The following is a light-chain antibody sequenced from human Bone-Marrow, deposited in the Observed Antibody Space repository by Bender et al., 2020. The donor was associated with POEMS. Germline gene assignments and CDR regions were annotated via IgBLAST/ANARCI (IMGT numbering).Light chain of an antibody. CDR2: EDR. J-gene: IGLJ2*01. Sequence: SALTQPASVSGSPGQSITISCTGTSSDVGSYNFVSWYQQHPGKAPKLIIYEDRKRPSGVSDRFSGSKSGNTASLTISGLQAEDEADYSCSSYTRRSIWSFGGGTRVTVL. V-gene: IGLV2-14*02. CDR3: SSYTRRSIWS. CDR1: SSDVGSYNF.